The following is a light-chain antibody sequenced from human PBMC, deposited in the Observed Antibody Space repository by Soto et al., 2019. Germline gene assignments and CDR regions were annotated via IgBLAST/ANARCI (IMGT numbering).Light chain of an antibody. CDR1: SSDVGGYNY. CDR2: DVS. V-gene: IGLV2-14*01. CDR3: SSYTSSSTLE. Sequence: QSVLTQSASVSGSPGQSITISCTGTSSDVGGYNYVSWYQQHPGKAPKLMIYDVSNRPSGVSNRFSGSKSGNTASLTISGLQAEDEADYYCSSYTSSSTLEIGGGTKLT. J-gene: IGLJ2*01.